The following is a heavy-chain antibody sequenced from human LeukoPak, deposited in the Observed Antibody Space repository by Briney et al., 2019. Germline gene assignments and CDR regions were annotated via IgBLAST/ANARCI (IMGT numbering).Heavy chain of an antibody. CDR1: GFTFSSFA. Sequence: GGSLRLSCAASGFTFSSFAMHWVRQAPGKGLEWVADIWYNGSNKYYAESVKGRFNISRDNSKNMLYLQLNSLRAEDTAVYYCSRGGYGDYNNWFDPWGQGTLVIVSS. D-gene: IGHD4-17*01. CDR2: IWYNGSNK. CDR3: SRGGYGDYNNWFDP. J-gene: IGHJ5*02. V-gene: IGHV3-33*01.